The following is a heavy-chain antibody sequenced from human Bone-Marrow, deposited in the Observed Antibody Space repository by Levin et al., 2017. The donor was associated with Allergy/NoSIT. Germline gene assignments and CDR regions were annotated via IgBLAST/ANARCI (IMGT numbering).Heavy chain of an antibody. D-gene: IGHD6-19*01. CDR3: ARDHARTVAVAGPTLFDY. J-gene: IGHJ4*02. CDR2: TYYRSKWYN. V-gene: IGHV6-1*01. Sequence: SETLSLTCAISGDSVSSNSAAWNWIRQSPSRGLEWLGRTYYRSKWYNDYAVSVKSRITINPDTSKNQFSLQLNSVTPEDTAVYYCARDHARTVAVAGPTLFDYWGQGTLVTVSS. CDR1: GDSVSSNSAA.